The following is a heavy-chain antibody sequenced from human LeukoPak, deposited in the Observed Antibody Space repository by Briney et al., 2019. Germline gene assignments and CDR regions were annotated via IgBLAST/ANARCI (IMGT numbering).Heavy chain of an antibody. V-gene: IGHV5-51*01. CDR3: ARVTFGVVNGNWFGP. J-gene: IGHJ5*02. CDR1: GYTFTSYG. Sequence: KVSCKASGYTFTSYGISLVRQMPGKGLEWMGIIYPGDSDTRYSPSFQGQVTISADKSISTAYVQWSSLKASDTAMYYCARVTFGVVNGNWFGPWGQGTLVTVSS. CDR2: IYPGDSDT. D-gene: IGHD3-3*01.